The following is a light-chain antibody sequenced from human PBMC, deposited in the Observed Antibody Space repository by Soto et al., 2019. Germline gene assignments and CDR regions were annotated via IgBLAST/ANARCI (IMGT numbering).Light chain of an antibody. CDR2: AAS. J-gene: IGKJ4*01. CDR1: ETISRY. CDR3: QQSYSNPLT. V-gene: IGKV1-39*01. Sequence: DIQMTQSPSSLSASIGERVIITCRASETISRYLNWYQSKPGKAPRLLISAASSLQSGVPSRFSGSYSGTDFTLNISSLQPEDFETYFCQQSYSNPLTFGGGTKVDIK.